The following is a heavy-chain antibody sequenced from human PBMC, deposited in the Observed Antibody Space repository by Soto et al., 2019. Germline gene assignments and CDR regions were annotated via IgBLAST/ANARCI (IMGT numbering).Heavy chain of an antibody. V-gene: IGHV1-69*13. Sequence: SVKVSCKASGGTFSSYAISWVRQAPGQGLEWMGGIIPVFGTANYAQKFQGRVTITADESTSTAYMELSSLRSEDTAVYYCATLGYCSGGSCYSPFDYWGQGTLVTVSS. CDR3: ATLGYCSGGSCYSPFDY. D-gene: IGHD2-15*01. CDR2: IIPVFGTA. J-gene: IGHJ4*02. CDR1: GGTFSSYA.